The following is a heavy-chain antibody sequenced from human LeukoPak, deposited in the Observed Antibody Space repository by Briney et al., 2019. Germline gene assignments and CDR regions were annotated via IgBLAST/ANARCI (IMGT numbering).Heavy chain of an antibody. D-gene: IGHD4-23*01. CDR3: ARGPPITTVVTPGARYFDY. V-gene: IGHV4-38-2*01. J-gene: IGHJ4*02. CDR2: IYHSGNT. CDR1: GYSINIGYY. Sequence: SETLSLTCAVSGYSINIGYYWGWIRQPPGKVLEWIGSIYHSGNTYYNPSLKSRVTISVDTSKHQFSLKMSSVTAADTAVYYCARGPPITTVVTPGARYFDYWGQGTLVTVSS.